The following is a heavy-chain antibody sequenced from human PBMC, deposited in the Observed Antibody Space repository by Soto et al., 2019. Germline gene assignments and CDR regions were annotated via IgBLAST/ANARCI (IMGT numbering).Heavy chain of an antibody. J-gene: IGHJ4*02. CDR3: AREGNLGRWLQPLDY. CDR2: IHYNGNT. CDR1: GDSISSYS. D-gene: IGHD5-12*01. Sequence: QVQLQVSGPGLVKPSETLSLTCTVSGDSISSYSWSWIRQPPGKGLEWIGNIHYNGNTTYNPSLKSRVTMSVDTSKNQFSLKLISVTAADTAVYYCAREGNLGRWLQPLDYWGQGTLVTVSS. V-gene: IGHV4-59*01.